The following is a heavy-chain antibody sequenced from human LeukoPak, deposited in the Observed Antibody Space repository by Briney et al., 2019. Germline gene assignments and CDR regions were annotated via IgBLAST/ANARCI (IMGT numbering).Heavy chain of an antibody. D-gene: IGHD5-18*01. CDR3: TTDSGYSYGSLGIDY. V-gene: IGHV3-15*01. Sequence: GGSLRLSCAASGFTFSSYAMSWVRQAPGKGLEWVGRIKSKTDGGTTDYAAPVKGRSTISRDDSKNTLYLQMNSLKTEDTAVYYCTTDSGYSYGSLGIDYWGQGTLVTVSS. CDR2: IKSKTDGGTT. J-gene: IGHJ4*02. CDR1: GFTFSSYA.